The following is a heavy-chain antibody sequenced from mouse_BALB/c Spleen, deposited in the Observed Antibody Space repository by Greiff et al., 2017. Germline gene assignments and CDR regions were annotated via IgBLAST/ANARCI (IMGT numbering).Heavy chain of an antibody. D-gene: IGHD1-2*01. J-gene: IGHJ4*01. V-gene: IGHV1-14*01. Sequence: VQLQQSGPELVKPGASVKMSCKASGYTFTSYVMHWVKQKPGQGLEWIGYINPYNDGTKYNEKFKGKATLTSDKSSSTAYMELSSLTSEDSAVYYCAKGGVRRYYYAMDYWGQGTSVTVSS. CDR2: INPYNDGT. CDR3: AKGGVRRYYYAMDY. CDR1: GYTFTSYV.